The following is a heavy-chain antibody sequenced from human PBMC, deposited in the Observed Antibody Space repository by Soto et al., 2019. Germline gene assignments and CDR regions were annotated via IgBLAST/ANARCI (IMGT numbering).Heavy chain of an antibody. CDR1: GGTFRSYA. V-gene: IGHV1-69*01. Sequence: QVQLVQSGAEVKKPGSSVKVSCKASGGTFRSYAISWVRQAPGQGLEWMGGIIPIFGTANYAQKFQVRVTITAAESTSTAYMELSSLRSEDTAVYYCAGGPPLHQNWDYWGQGTLVTVSS. CDR2: IIPIFGTA. D-gene: IGHD1-1*01. J-gene: IGHJ4*02. CDR3: AGGPPLHQNWDY.